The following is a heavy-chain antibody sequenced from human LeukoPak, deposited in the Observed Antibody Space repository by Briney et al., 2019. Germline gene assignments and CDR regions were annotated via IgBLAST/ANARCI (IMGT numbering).Heavy chain of an antibody. D-gene: IGHD1-26*01. CDR2: IYTSGST. CDR3: ARMVGWGARRYYYYYMDV. Sequence: NPSETLSLTCTVSGGSISSYYWSWIRQPAGKGLEWIGRIYTSGSTNYNPSLKSRVTISVDTSKNQFSLKLSSVTAADTAVYYCARMVGWGARRYYYYYMDVWGKGTTVTISS. V-gene: IGHV4-4*07. J-gene: IGHJ6*03. CDR1: GGSISSYY.